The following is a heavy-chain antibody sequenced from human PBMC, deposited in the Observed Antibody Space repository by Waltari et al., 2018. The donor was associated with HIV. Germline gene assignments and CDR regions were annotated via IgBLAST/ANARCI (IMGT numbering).Heavy chain of an antibody. CDR1: GGSISSSSYY. V-gene: IGHV4-39*01. CDR3: ARREGYCSSTSCYTYFDY. CDR2: IYYSGST. Sequence: QLQLQESGPGLVKPSETLSLTCTVSGGSISSSSYYWGWIRQPPGKGLEWIGSIYYSGSTYHHPTLKSRVTIAVETSKNQFSLKLSSVTAADTAVYYCARREGYCSSTSCYTYFDYWGQGTLVTVSS. J-gene: IGHJ4*02. D-gene: IGHD2-2*02.